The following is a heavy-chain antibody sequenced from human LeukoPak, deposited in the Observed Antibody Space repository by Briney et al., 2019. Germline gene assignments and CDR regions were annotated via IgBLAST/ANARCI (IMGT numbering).Heavy chain of an antibody. CDR3: ATGITAMVDPLRSY. CDR1: GYTLTELP. V-gene: IGHV1-24*01. CDR2: FDPEDGET. J-gene: IGHJ4*02. D-gene: IGHD5-18*01. Sequence: ASVKVSCKVSGYTLTELPMHWVRQAPGKGLEWMGGFDPEDGETIYAQKFQGRVTMTEDTSTDTACMELSSLRSEDTAVYYCATGITAMVDPLRSYWGQGTLVTVSS.